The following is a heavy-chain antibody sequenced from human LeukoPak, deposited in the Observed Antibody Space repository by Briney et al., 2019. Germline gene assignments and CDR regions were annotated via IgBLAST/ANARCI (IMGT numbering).Heavy chain of an antibody. J-gene: IGHJ4*02. CDR3: AKDREAVAGTGADY. V-gene: IGHV3-30*02. CDR2: IRYDGSNK. CDR1: GFTFSSYG. Sequence: GGSLRLSCAASGFTFSSYGMHWVRQAPGKGLEWVAFIRYDGSNKYYADSVKGRFTISRDNSKNTLYLQMNSLRAEDTALYYCAKDREAVAGTGADYWGQGTLVTVSS. D-gene: IGHD6-19*01.